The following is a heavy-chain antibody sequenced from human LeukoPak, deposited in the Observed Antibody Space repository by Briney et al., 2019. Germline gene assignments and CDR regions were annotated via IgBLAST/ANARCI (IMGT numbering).Heavy chain of an antibody. CDR2: IYYSGST. D-gene: IGHD3-22*01. Sequence: SETLSLTCTVSGGSISSSSYYWGWIRQPPGKGLEWIGSIYYSGSTYYNPSLKSRVTIYIDTSKNQFSLRLSSVTAADTALYYCARHVGGYFFVVNYWGQGTLVTVSS. CDR3: ARHVGGYFFVVNY. CDR1: GGSISSSSYY. J-gene: IGHJ4*02. V-gene: IGHV4-39*01.